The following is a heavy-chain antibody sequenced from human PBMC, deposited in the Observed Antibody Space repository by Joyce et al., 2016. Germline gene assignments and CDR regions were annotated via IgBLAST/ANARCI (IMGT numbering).Heavy chain of an antibody. CDR2: INNSGST. CDR1: GGSFSGYY. CDR3: ARGLSAFDYSNYAGYDY. V-gene: IGHV4-34*01. J-gene: IGHJ4*02. Sequence: QVQLQQWGAGLLKPSETLSLTCAVYGGSFSGYYWSWIRQPPGKGLGWIGEINNSGSTNYNPSLEIRVTISVDTSKNQFSLRLSSVTAADTAVYYCARGLSAFDYSNYAGYDYWGQGTLVTVSS. D-gene: IGHD4-11*01.